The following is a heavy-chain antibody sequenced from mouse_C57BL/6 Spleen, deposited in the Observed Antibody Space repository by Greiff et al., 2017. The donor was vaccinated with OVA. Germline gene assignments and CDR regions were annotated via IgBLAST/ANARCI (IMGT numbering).Heavy chain of an antibody. CDR3: ARGGDSTGLEY. J-gene: IGHJ2*01. Sequence: QVQLQQPGAELVKPGASVKLSCKASGYTFTSYWMPWVKQRPGQGLEWIGDINPSSGGTNYNENFKSKATLTVDKSSSTGYMQLSSLTSEDTAVYYCARGGDSTGLEYWGQGTTLTVA. CDR2: INPSSGGT. CDR1: GYTFTSYW. V-gene: IGHV1-53*01. D-gene: IGHD3-2*02.